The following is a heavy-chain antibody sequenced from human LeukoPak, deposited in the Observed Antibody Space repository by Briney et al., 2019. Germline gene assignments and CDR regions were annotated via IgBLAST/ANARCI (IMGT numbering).Heavy chain of an antibody. CDR1: GFTFSDYY. D-gene: IGHD3-10*01. Sequence: PGGSLRLSCAASGFTFSDYYMSWVRQAPGKGLEWVGFIRSRAYGATTEYAASAKGRFTTSRDDSKSIAYLQMNSLKTEDTAVYYCSRADYYGSGSPISLDVWGKGATVTVS. CDR2: IRSRAYGATT. CDR3: SRADYYGSGSPISLDV. V-gene: IGHV3-49*04. J-gene: IGHJ6*03.